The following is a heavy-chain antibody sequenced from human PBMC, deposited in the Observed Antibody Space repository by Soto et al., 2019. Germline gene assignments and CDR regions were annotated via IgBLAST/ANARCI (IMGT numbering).Heavy chain of an antibody. D-gene: IGHD6-13*01. CDR2: ISWNSGSI. CDR1: GFTFDDYA. Sequence: GGSLRLSCAASGFTFDDYAMHWVRQAPGKGLEWVSGISWNSGSIGYADSVKGRFTISRDNAKNSLYLQMNSLRAEDTALYYCARDAAAAGTLDWFDPWGQGTLVTVSS. J-gene: IGHJ5*02. CDR3: ARDAAAAGTLDWFDP. V-gene: IGHV3-9*01.